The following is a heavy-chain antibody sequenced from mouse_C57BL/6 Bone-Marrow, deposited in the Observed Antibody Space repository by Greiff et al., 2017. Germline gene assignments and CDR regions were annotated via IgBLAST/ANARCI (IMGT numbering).Heavy chain of an antibody. CDR2: ISYDGSN. Sequence: VQLKESGPGLVKPSQSLSLTCSVTGYSITSGYYWNWIRQFPGNKLEWMGYISYDGSNNYNPSLKNRISITRDTSKNQFFLKLNSVTTEDTATYYCARVSVTSYWYFDVWGTGTTVTVSS. CDR3: ARVSVTSYWYFDV. CDR1: GYSITSGYY. J-gene: IGHJ1*03. V-gene: IGHV3-6*01. D-gene: IGHD2-12*01.